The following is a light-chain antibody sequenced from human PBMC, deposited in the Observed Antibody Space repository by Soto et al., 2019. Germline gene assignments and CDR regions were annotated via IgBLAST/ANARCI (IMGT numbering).Light chain of an antibody. CDR3: QSYDTSLTTSAV. Sequence: QSVLTQPPSVSGAPGQRVNISCTGSSSNIGAGSDVHWYQHLPGTAPKLLIYGNTNRPSGVPDRFSASKSGTSASLAITGLQAEDEADYYCQSYDTSLTTSAVFGGGTKLTVL. CDR1: SSNIGAGSD. CDR2: GNT. J-gene: IGLJ3*02. V-gene: IGLV1-40*01.